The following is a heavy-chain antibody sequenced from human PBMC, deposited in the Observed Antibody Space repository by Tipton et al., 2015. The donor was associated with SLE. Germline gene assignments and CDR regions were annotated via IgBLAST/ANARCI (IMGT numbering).Heavy chain of an antibody. J-gene: IGHJ5*02. CDR3: ARSGDRIFNWFDP. V-gene: IGHV1-69*01. CDR1: GGFFSNFA. D-gene: IGHD2/OR15-2a*01. CDR2: IIPTFHRS. Sequence: QSGAEVKKPGSSVKVSCQASGGFFSNFAIGWVRQAPGQGLEWIGGIIPTFHRSNYGQKFQGRVTITADESTSTAYMHLSSLRAEDTAIYYCARSGDRIFNWFDPWGQGTLVTVSS.